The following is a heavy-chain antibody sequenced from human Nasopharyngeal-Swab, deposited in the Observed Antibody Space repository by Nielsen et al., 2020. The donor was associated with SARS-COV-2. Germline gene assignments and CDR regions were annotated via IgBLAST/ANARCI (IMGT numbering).Heavy chain of an antibody. CDR2: IYYSGST. Sequence: WICQPPGKGLEWIGYIYYSGSTNYNPSLKSRVTISVDTSKNQFSLKLSSVTAADTAVYYCARDGYSSSRTLDYWGQGTLVTASS. V-gene: IGHV4-59*01. J-gene: IGHJ4*02. D-gene: IGHD6-13*01. CDR3: ARDGYSSSRTLDY.